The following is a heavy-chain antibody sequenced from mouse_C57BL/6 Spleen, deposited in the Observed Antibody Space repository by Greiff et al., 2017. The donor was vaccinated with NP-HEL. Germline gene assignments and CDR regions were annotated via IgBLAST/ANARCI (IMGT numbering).Heavy chain of an antibody. V-gene: IGHV1-9*01. CDR2: ILPGSGST. CDR3: ARRGFTTVVPYWYFDV. J-gene: IGHJ1*03. D-gene: IGHD1-1*01. Sequence: QVQLQQSGAELMKPGASVKLSCKATGYTFTGYWIEWVKQRPGHGLEWIGEILPGSGSTNYNEKLKGKATFTADTSSNTAYMQLSSLTTEDSAIYYCARRGFTTVVPYWYFDVWGTGTTVTVSS. CDR1: GYTFTGYW.